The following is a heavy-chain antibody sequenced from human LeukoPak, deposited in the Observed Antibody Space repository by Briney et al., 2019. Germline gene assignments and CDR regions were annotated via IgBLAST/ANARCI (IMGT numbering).Heavy chain of an antibody. Sequence: GGSLRLSCAASGFTFSSYAMSWVRQAPGKGLEWVSAISGSGGSTYYADSVKGRFTISRDNSKNTLYLQMNSLRAEDTAVYYCARRGYSYRRYIDYWGQGTLVTVSS. J-gene: IGHJ4*02. D-gene: IGHD5-18*01. CDR2: ISGSGGST. CDR1: GFTFSSYA. CDR3: ARRGYSYRRYIDY. V-gene: IGHV3-23*01.